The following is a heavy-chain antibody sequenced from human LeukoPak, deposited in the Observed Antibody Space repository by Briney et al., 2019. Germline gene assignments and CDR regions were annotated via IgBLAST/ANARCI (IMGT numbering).Heavy chain of an antibody. CDR2: ISSSSSYI. D-gene: IGHD3-22*01. Sequence: GGSLRLSCAASGFTFSSYTMNWVRQAPGKGLEWVSSISSSSSYIYYADSVKDRFTISRDNAKNSLYLQMNSLRAEDTAVYYCASVQGYYDSSNYYTRPDYWGQGTLVTVSS. J-gene: IGHJ4*02. CDR1: GFTFSSYT. V-gene: IGHV3-21*01. CDR3: ASVQGYYDSSNYYTRPDY.